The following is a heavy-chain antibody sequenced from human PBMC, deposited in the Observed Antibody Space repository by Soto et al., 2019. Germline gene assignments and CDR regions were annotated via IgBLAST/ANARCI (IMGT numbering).Heavy chain of an antibody. D-gene: IGHD6-19*01. Sequence: PGGSLRLSCXASGFTFSSYAMHWVRQAPGKGLEWVAVISYDGSNKYYADSVKGRFTISRDNSKNTLYLQMNSLRAEDTAVYYCARSGWFRDYYYGMDVWGQGTTVTVSS. CDR3: ARSGWFRDYYYGMDV. CDR1: GFTFSSYA. CDR2: ISYDGSNK. V-gene: IGHV3-30-3*01. J-gene: IGHJ6*02.